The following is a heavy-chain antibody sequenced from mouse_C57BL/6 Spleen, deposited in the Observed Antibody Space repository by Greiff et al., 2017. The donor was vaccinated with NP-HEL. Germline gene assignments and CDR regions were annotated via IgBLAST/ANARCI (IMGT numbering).Heavy chain of an antibody. CDR1: GYAFSSSW. Sequence: QVQLQQSGPELVKPGASVKISCKASGYAFSSSWMNWVKQRPGKGLEWIGRIYPGDGDPNYNGKFKGKATLTADKSSSTAYMQLSSLTSEDSAVYFCARTGGSSSFAYWGQGTLVTVSA. J-gene: IGHJ3*01. D-gene: IGHD1-1*01. CDR2: IYPGDGDP. V-gene: IGHV1-82*01. CDR3: ARTGGSSSFAY.